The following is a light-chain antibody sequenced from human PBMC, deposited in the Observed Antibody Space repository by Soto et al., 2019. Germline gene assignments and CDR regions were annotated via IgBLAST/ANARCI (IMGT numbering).Light chain of an antibody. V-gene: IGKV1-27*01. J-gene: IGKJ5*01. CDR2: AAS. CDR3: QQRSNWPPIT. CDR1: QGISSY. Sequence: DIQMTQSPSSLSASVGDRVTITCRASQGISSYLAWYQQKPGKVPKLLIYAASNLQSGVPSRFSGSGSGTDFTLTISSLEPEDFAVYYCQQRSNWPPITFGQGTRLEIK.